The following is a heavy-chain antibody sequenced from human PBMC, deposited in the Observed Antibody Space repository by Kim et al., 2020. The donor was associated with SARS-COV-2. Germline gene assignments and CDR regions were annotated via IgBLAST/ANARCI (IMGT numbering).Heavy chain of an antibody. CDR3: AKDGGSGWPMYFDN. Sequence: GGSLRLSCAASGFTFTSYAMSWVRQAPGKGLEWVSGISGSGGATYYADSVKGRFTITRDSSRNTMYVQMNSLRAEDTAVYYCAKDGGSGWPMYFDNWGQGTLVTVSS. CDR1: GFTFTSYA. CDR2: ISGSGGAT. J-gene: IGHJ4*02. V-gene: IGHV3-23*01. D-gene: IGHD6-19*01.